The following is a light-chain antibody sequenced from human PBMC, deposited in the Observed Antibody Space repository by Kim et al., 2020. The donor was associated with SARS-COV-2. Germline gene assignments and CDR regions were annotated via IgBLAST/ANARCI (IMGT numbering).Light chain of an antibody. CDR3: QQYNSYPHT. J-gene: IGKJ1*01. Sequence: DIQMTQSPSTLSASVGDRVTITCRASESINSWLAWYQQKPGKGPKLLIYEATSLESGVPSRFSGSASGTEFTLTISSLQPDDFATYYCQQYNSYPHTFGQGTKVDIK. CDR2: EAT. V-gene: IGKV1-5*01. CDR1: ESINSW.